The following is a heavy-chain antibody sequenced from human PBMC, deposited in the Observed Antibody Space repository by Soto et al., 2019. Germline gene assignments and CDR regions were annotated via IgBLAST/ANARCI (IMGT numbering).Heavy chain of an antibody. Sequence: QVQLVQSGAEVKKPGSSVKVSCKASGGTFSRYSITWVRQAPGHGLEWIGRIIPIFGIPTYAQKFQGRVTVPADECPSTAYMELSSLRSDDTAVYYCAREDRDRETGLVPAAIDGMDVWGQGTTGTVSS. CDR3: AREDRDRETGLVPAAIDGMDV. D-gene: IGHD2-2*01. J-gene: IGHJ6*02. CDR1: GGTFSRYS. CDR2: IIPIFGIP. V-gene: IGHV1-69*08.